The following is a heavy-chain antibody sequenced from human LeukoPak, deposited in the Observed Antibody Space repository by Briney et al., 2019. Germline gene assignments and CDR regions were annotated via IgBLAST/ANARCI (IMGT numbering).Heavy chain of an antibody. CDR2: ISYDGSNR. D-gene: IGHD2-15*01. V-gene: IGHV3-30-3*01. J-gene: IGHJ6*02. CDR3: ARDRCSGGSCYYYYYGMDV. CDR1: GFTFSTNA. Sequence: GGSLRLSCGASGFTFSTNAMHWVRQAPGKGLEWVAVISYDGSNRYYADSVKGRFTISRENSQYTLYLQMSSLRSEDTAVYYCARDRCSGGSCYYYYYGMDVWGQGTTVTVSS.